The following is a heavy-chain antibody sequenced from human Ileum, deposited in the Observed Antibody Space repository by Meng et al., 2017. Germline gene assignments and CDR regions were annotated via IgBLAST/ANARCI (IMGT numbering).Heavy chain of an antibody. CDR3: ARDLAWVLFDY. D-gene: IGHD3-3*01. J-gene: IGHJ4*02. Sequence: GGSLRLSCGASGFNFGDYNMHWVRQSPGKGLEWISRISSDGGITTYADSVKGRFTISRDNAKNTLYLQMNSLGAEDTAVYYCARDLAWVLFDYWGQGALVTVSS. CDR2: ISSDGGIT. CDR1: GFNFGDYN. V-gene: IGHV3-74*01.